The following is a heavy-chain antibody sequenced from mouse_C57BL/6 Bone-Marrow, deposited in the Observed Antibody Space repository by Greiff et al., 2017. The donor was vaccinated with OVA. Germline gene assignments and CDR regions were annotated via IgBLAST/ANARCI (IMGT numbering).Heavy chain of an antibody. CDR3: ARTTTVAPWYFDV. CDR2: INPNNGGT. V-gene: IGHV1-22*01. D-gene: IGHD1-1*01. CDR1: GYTFTDYN. J-gene: IGHJ1*03. Sequence: VHVKQSGPELVKPGASVKMSCKASGYTFTDYNMHWVKQSHGKSLEWIGYINPNNGGTSYNQKFKGKATLTVNKSSSTAYMELRSLTSEDSAVYYCARTTTVAPWYFDVWGTGTTVTVSS.